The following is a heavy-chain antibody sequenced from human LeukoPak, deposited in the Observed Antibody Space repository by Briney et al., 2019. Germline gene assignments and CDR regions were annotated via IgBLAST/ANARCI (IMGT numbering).Heavy chain of an antibody. V-gene: IGHV3-15*01. CDR2: IKSKTDGGTT. D-gene: IGHD1-26*01. Sequence: GGSLRLSCAASGFTFSNAWMSWVRQAPGKGLEWVGRIKSKTDGGTTDYAAPVKGRFTISRDDSKNTLYLQMNSLKTEDTAVYYCTTDVWYSGSKGYYYYMDVWGKGTTVTVSS. J-gene: IGHJ6*03. CDR3: TTDVWYSGSKGYYYYMDV. CDR1: GFTFSNAW.